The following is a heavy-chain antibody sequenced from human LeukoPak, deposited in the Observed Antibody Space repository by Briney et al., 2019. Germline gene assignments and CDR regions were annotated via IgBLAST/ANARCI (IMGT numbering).Heavy chain of an antibody. V-gene: IGHV4-34*01. Sequence: GSLRLSCAASGFTFSSYAMSWIRQPPGKGLEWIGEINHSGSTNYNPSLKSRVTISVDTSKNQFSLKLSSVTAADTAVYYCARDRYSSSDPFDYWGQGTLVTVSS. J-gene: IGHJ4*02. CDR2: INHSGST. CDR3: ARDRYSSSDPFDY. CDR1: GFTFSSYA. D-gene: IGHD6-6*01.